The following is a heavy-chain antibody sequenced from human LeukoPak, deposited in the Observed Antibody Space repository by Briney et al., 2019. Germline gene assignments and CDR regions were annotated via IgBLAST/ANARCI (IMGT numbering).Heavy chain of an antibody. Sequence: PGGSLRLSCAASGFTFSSYGMQWVTQAPGKGLEWVAFILYDGSNKYNADSVKGRFTISRDNSKNTLYLQMNSLRAEDTAVYYCAKDRFCSDGTCYPPNWFDPWGQGTLVTVYS. CDR3: AKDRFCSDGTCYPPNWFDP. CDR1: GFTFSSYG. V-gene: IGHV3-30*02. CDR2: ILYDGSNK. D-gene: IGHD2-15*01. J-gene: IGHJ5*02.